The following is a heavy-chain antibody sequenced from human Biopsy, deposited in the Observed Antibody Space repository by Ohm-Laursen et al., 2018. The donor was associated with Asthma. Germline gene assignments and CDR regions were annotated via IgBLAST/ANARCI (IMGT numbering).Heavy chain of an antibody. CDR1: RFTYE. CDR3: ARDGRWFDP. J-gene: IGHJ5*02. CDR2: IKQDGSEK. Sequence: SLRLSCAASRFTYEMHWVRQAPGKGLEWVANIKQDGSEKYYVDSVKGRFSTSRDNAKNSLYLQMNSLRVEDTAVYYCARDGRWFDPWIQGTLVTVSS. V-gene: IGHV3-7*01.